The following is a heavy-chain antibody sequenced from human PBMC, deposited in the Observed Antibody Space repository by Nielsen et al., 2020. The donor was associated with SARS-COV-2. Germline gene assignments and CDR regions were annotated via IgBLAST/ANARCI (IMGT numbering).Heavy chain of an antibody. CDR2: ISYDGSNK. CDR3: AKVPDYGDSGLGAFDI. Sequence: GGSLRLSCAASGFTFSSYAMHWVRQAPGKGLEWVAVISYDGSNKYYADSVKGRFTISRDNSKNTLYLQMNSLRAEDAAVYYCAKVPDYGDSGLGAFDIWGQGTMVTVSS. J-gene: IGHJ3*02. V-gene: IGHV3-30*04. CDR1: GFTFSSYA. D-gene: IGHD4-17*01.